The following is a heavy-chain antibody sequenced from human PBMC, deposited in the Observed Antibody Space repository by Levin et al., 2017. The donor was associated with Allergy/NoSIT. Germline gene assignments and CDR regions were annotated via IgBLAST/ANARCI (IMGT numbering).Heavy chain of an antibody. CDR1: GFTFSSYG. D-gene: IGHD1-26*01. V-gene: IGHV3-30*18. J-gene: IGHJ4*02. CDR2: ISDDGTYK. Sequence: GGSLRLSCAASGFTFSSYGMHWVRQAPGRGLEWVAGISDDGTYKDYADSVKGRFSVSRDNSKNTLSLQMDGMRADDTAVYWCAKGIGAYRRYDYWGQGALVTVSS. CDR3: AKGIGAYRRYDY.